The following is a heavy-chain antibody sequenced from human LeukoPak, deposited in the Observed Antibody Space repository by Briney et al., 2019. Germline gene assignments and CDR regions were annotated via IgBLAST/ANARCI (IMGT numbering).Heavy chain of an antibody. J-gene: IGHJ6*02. D-gene: IGHD2-15*01. CDR3: ARDYIVVQQPYGMDV. V-gene: IGHV3-74*01. CDR1: GLTFSSHW. CDR2: ITNDGSST. Sequence: GGSLRLSCAASGLTFSSHWMHWVRQAPGKGLVWVSRITNDGSSTTYADSVKGRFTISRDNAKNMLYLQVNSLRAEDTAVYYCARDYIVVQQPYGMDVWGQGTTVTVSS.